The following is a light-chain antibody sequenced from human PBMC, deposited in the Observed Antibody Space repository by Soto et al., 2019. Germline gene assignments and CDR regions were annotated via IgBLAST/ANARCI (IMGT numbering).Light chain of an antibody. J-gene: IGKJ1*01. Sequence: EIVMTQSPATQSVSPGERATLSCRASQSVSSNLAWYQQKPGQAPRLLIYGASTRATGIPGRFSGSGYGTEFTLTISSLQSEDFAVYYCQQHNNWPPWTFGQGTKVEIK. CDR3: QQHNNWPPWT. CDR1: QSVSSN. CDR2: GAS. V-gene: IGKV3-15*01.